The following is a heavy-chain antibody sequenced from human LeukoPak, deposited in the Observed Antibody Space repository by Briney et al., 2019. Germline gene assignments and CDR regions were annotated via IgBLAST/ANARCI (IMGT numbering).Heavy chain of an antibody. CDR2: IYYSGST. J-gene: IGHJ6*02. V-gene: IGHV4-59*01. CDR1: GGSISSYY. CDR3: ARAGAAAGTFYYYGMDV. D-gene: IGHD6-13*01. Sequence: PSETLSLTCTVSGGSISSYYWSWIRQPPGKGLEWIGYIYYSGSTNYNPSLKSRVTISVDTSKNQFSLKLSSVTAADTAVYYCARAGAAAGTFYYYGMDVWGQGTTVTVSS.